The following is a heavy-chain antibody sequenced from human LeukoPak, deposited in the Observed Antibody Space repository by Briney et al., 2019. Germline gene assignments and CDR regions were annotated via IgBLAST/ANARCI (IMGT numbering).Heavy chain of an antibody. J-gene: IGHJ4*02. Sequence: ASVKVSCKASGYTFTGYYMHWVRQAPGQGLEWMGWINPNSGGTNYAQKFQGRVTMTRDTSISTAYMELSRLRSDDTAVYYCARGPSRSYYDSSGLYYFDYWGQGTLVTVSS. D-gene: IGHD3-22*01. CDR3: ARGPSRSYYDSSGLYYFDY. V-gene: IGHV1-2*02. CDR2: INPNSGGT. CDR1: GYTFTGYY.